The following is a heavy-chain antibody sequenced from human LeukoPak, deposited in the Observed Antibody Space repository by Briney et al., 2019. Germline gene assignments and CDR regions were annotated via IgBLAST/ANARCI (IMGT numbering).Heavy chain of an antibody. Sequence: GGSLRLSCAASGFTYSNAWMSWVRQAPGKGLEWVGRIKSKTDGGTTDYAAPVRGRFTISRDDSKNTLFLQMNSLKTEDTAVYYCTTERLLTPQNSRGFDYWGQGTLVTVSS. D-gene: IGHD6-25*01. CDR2: IKSKTDGGTT. V-gene: IGHV3-15*01. CDR1: GFTYSNAW. CDR3: TTERLLTPQNSRGFDY. J-gene: IGHJ4*02.